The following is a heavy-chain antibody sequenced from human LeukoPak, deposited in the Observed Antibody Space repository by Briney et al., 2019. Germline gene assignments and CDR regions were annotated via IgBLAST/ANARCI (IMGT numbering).Heavy chain of an antibody. Sequence: SETLSLTCAVSGYSISSGYYWGWIRQPPGKGLEWIGSIYHSGSTYYNPSLKSRVTISVDTSKNQFSLKLSSVPAADTAVYYCARQDQIVGVPAAHTDYWGQGTLVTVSS. D-gene: IGHD2-2*01. V-gene: IGHV4-38-2*01. CDR3: ARQDQIVGVPAAHTDY. J-gene: IGHJ4*02. CDR2: IYHSGST. CDR1: GYSISSGYY.